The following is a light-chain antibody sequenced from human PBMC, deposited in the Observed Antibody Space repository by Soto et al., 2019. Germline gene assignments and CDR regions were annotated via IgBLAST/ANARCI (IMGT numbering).Light chain of an antibody. J-gene: IGLJ1*01. V-gene: IGLV2-14*01. CDR2: EVS. CDR1: ISDVGGYNF. Sequence: QSVLTQPSSLSGSPGQSITISCTGTISDVGGYNFVSWYQQQSGKAPKLMIHEVSNRPSGVSNRFSGSKSGNTASLTISGLQAEDETDYYCSSFTRSSAYVFGSGTKVTVL. CDR3: SSFTRSSAYV.